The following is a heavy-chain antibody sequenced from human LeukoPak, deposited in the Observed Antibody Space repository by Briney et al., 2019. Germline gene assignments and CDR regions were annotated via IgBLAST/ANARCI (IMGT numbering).Heavy chain of an antibody. CDR1: GFTFSNYG. CDR3: ARDPLSSSSFDL. J-gene: IGHJ4*02. CDR2: IRYDGNNK. V-gene: IGHV3-30*02. D-gene: IGHD6-13*01. Sequence: GGSLRLSCGASGFTFSNYGMLWVRQAPGKGLDWVAFIRYDGNNKLYADSVKGRFTISRDNSKNTLYLHINSLRAEDTAVYYCARDPLSSSSFDLWGQGTLVTVSS.